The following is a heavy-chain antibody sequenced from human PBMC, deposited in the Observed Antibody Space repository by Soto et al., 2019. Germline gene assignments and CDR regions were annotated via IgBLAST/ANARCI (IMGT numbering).Heavy chain of an antibody. V-gene: IGHV4-61*01. D-gene: IGHD3-22*01. CDR2: IYQSGTT. CDR1: GGSVRSGSYY. J-gene: IGHJ4*02. Sequence: PSETLSLTCSVSGGSVRSGSYYWTWIRQPPGKGLEWIGYIYQSGTTNYNASLKSRVTISIDTSKNQFFLKLNSVTAADTAVYDCARDSSGRHDYWGQGTLVTVSS. CDR3: ARDSSGRHDY.